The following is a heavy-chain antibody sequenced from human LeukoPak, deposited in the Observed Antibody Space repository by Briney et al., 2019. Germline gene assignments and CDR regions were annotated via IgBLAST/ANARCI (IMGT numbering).Heavy chain of an antibody. Sequence: ASVKVSCKTSGYSFTTYGVTWVRQAPRQGLEWMGWISAYNGDTNYAQKFQSRFTMTTDTSTSTDNMELRSLRSDDTAVYYCARDHSSSCQLLDYWGQGTLVTISS. CDR3: ARDHSSSCQLLDY. D-gene: IGHD6-13*01. V-gene: IGHV1-18*01. CDR2: ISAYNGDT. J-gene: IGHJ4*02. CDR1: GYSFTTYG.